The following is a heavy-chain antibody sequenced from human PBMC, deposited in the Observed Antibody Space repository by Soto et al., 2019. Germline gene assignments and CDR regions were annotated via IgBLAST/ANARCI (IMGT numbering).Heavy chain of an antibody. Sequence: GGSLRLSCSASKFTFSSYTMHWVRQAPGKGLEWVALTSYDGNNEYYTDSVKGRFTISRDNSKNTLFLQMNSPRPEDTAVYYCAKDKGVFNWATSYFDYWGQGALVTVSS. D-gene: IGHD1-1*01. J-gene: IGHJ4*02. CDR3: AKDKGVFNWATSYFDY. V-gene: IGHV3-30*04. CDR2: TSYDGNNE. CDR1: KFTFSSYT.